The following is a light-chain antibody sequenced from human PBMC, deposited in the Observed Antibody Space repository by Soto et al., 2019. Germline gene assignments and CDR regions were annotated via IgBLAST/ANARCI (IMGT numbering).Light chain of an antibody. CDR1: SSNIGAGYD. CDR2: GNF. V-gene: IGLV1-40*01. J-gene: IGLJ1*01. CDR3: QSYDNSLSGSCV. Sequence: QSVLTQPPSVSGAPGQRVTISCTGSSSNIGAGYDVNWYQQLPGTAPKLLIYGNFNRPSGVPDRFSGSQSGTSAPLAITGLQADDEADYYCQSYDNSLSGSCVFGTGTKVTVL.